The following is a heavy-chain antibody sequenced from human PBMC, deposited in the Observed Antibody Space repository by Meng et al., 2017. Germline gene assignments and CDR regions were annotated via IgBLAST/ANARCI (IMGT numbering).Heavy chain of an antibody. CDR2: IKPDGTMT. V-gene: IGHV3-74*01. J-gene: IGHJ5*02. CDR1: GFTFRNYW. Sequence: EVQRGETGGGLVQSGGSMRPSCTASGFTFRNYWMHWVRQAPGKGLVWVSRIKPDGTMTVYADSVKGRFTISRDNAKNTLYLQMNSLRSDDTAVYYCARSDWFDPWGQGTVVTVSS. CDR3: ARSDWFDP.